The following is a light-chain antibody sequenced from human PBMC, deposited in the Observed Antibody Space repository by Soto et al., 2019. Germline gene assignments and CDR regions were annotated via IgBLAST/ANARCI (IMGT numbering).Light chain of an antibody. CDR2: ASS. V-gene: IGKV1-9*01. J-gene: IGKJ2*01. Sequence: DIQLTQSPSFLSASVGERVTITCRASQAMSSSLAWYQQKPAQAPKLLIYASSTLQSGVPSRFSDSGSGTEFTLTISSLQPEDLATYYCQQLNPFSRTFGPGTKLE. CDR3: QQLNPFSRT. CDR1: QAMSSS.